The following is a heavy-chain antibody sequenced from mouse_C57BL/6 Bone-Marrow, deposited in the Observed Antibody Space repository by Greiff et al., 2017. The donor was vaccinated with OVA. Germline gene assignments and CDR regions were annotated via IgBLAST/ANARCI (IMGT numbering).Heavy chain of an antibody. J-gene: IGHJ1*03. CDR2: IDPNSGGT. D-gene: IGHD1-1*01. Sequence: QVQLQQPGAELVKPGASVKLSCKASGYTFTSYWMHWVKQRPGRGLEWIGRIDPNSGGTKYNEKFKSKATLTGDKPSSTAYMQLSSLTSEDSAVYYCARDYYGSSDNWYFDVWGTGTTVTVSS. CDR1: GYTFTSYW. CDR3: ARDYYGSSDNWYFDV. V-gene: IGHV1-72*01.